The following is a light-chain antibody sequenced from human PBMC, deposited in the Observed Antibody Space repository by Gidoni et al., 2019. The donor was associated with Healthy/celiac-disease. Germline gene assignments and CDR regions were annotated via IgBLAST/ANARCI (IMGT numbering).Light chain of an antibody. CDR1: SSYVGDYNY. V-gene: IGLV2-14*03. CDR2: DVS. Sequence: QSALTQPASVSGSPGQSITIACTGTSSYVGDYNYVSWYQQHPGKAPKLMIYDVSNRPSGVSNRFSGSKSGNTASLTISGLQAEDEADYYCSSYTSSSTPVVFGGGTKLTVL. J-gene: IGLJ2*01. CDR3: SSYTSSSTPVV.